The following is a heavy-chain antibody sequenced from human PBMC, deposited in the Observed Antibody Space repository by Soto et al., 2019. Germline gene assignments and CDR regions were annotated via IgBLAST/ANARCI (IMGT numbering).Heavy chain of an antibody. CDR2: IYYSGST. CDR1: GGSISSSSYF. D-gene: IGHD2-21*02. V-gene: IGHV4-39*01. J-gene: IGHJ5*02. Sequence: QLQLQESGPGLVKPSETLSLTCTVSGGSISSSSYFWGWIRQPPGKGLEWIGSIYYSGSTYYNPSLKXRXTXSXXTPKNQSSLKLSSVTAADTAVYYCARHPSDFWFDPWGQGTLVTVSS. CDR3: ARHPSDFWFDP.